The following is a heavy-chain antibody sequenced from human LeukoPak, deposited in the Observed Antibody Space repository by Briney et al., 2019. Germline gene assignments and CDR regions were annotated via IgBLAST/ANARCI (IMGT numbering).Heavy chain of an antibody. CDR3: AVPWRDGYFFDY. V-gene: IGHV4-39*01. CDR1: GGSISSSSCY. D-gene: IGHD5-24*01. Sequence: PSETLSLTCSVSGGSISSSSCYWGWIRQPPGKGLEWIGSIYYSGSTYYNPSLKSRVTISVDTSKNQFSLKLSSVTAADTAVYYCAVPWRDGYFFDYWGQGTLVTVSS. J-gene: IGHJ4*02. CDR2: IYYSGST.